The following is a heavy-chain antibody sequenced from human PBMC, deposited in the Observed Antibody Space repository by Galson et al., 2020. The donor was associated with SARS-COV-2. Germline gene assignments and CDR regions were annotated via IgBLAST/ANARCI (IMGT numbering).Heavy chain of an antibody. CDR3: ARQPIAAAGMGDV. D-gene: IGHD6-13*01. Sequence: HGESLKISCKGSGYSFTSYWIGWVRQMPGKGLEWMGIIYPGDSDTRSSPSFQGQVTISADKSISTAYLQWSSLKASDTAMYYCARQPIAAAGMGDVWGKGTTVTVSS. CDR2: IYPGDSDT. CDR1: GYSFTSYW. J-gene: IGHJ6*04. V-gene: IGHV5-51*01.